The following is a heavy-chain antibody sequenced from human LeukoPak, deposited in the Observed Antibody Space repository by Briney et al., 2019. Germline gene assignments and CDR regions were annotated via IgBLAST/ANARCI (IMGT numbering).Heavy chain of an antibody. CDR2: ISGSGVST. CDR1: GFTFSSYA. CDR3: AKGSGGKLRYYFDY. D-gene: IGHD4-23*01. Sequence: GGSLRLSCAASGFTFSSYAMTWVRQAPGKGLEWVTSISGSGVSTYYADSVRGRFTISRDISKNTLYLQMNSLRAEDTALYYCAKGSGGKLRYYFDYWGQGTLVTVSS. V-gene: IGHV3-23*01. J-gene: IGHJ4*02.